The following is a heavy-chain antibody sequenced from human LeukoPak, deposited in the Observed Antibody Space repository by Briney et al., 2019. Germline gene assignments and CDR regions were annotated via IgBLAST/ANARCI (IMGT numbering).Heavy chain of an antibody. J-gene: IGHJ4*02. Sequence: SETLSLTCTVSGGSISSYYWSWIRQPPGKGLEWIGYIYYSGSTNYNPSLKSRVTISVDTSKNQFSLKLSSETAADTAVYYCASTRYYYDSSGYYGPFVYWGQGTLVTVSS. D-gene: IGHD3-22*01. CDR3: ASTRYYYDSSGYYGPFVY. CDR2: IYYSGST. V-gene: IGHV4-59*08. CDR1: GGSISSYY.